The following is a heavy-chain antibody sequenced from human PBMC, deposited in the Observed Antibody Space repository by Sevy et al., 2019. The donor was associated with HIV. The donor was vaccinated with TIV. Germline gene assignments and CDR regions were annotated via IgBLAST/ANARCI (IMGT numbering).Heavy chain of an antibody. CDR1: GFTFSDYY. D-gene: IGHD3-22*01. CDR2: ISSSGSTI. J-gene: IGHJ4*02. Sequence: GGSLRLSCAASGFTFSDYYMSWIRQAPGKGLEWVSYISSSGSTIYYADSVKGRFTISRDNAKNSLYLQMNSLRAEDTAVYYCAKGDFYYDSSGYYLFDYWGQGTLVTVSS. CDR3: AKGDFYYDSSGYYLFDY. V-gene: IGHV3-11*01.